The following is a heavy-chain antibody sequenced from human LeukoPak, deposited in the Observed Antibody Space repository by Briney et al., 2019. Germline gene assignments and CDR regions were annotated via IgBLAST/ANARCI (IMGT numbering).Heavy chain of an antibody. Sequence: GASVKVSCKASGYSFTTYGINWVRQAPGQGLEWMGWMRPKKSDTGYARKFQDRVTLTWNISTDTAYMELNSLTAEDTAVYFCAGGPPEDTSSGYWGQGTLVTVSS. CDR1: GYSFTTYG. D-gene: IGHD3-22*01. V-gene: IGHV1-8*01. J-gene: IGHJ4*02. CDR2: MRPKKSDT. CDR3: AGGPPEDTSSGY.